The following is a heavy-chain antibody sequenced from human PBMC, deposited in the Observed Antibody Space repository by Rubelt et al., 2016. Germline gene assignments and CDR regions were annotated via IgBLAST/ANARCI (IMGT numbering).Heavy chain of an antibody. V-gene: IGHV1-18*01. CDR3: ARVSGYDPFYYYGMDV. Sequence: QVQLVQSGSELKKPGASVKVSCKASGYTFTSYAMNWVRQAPGQGLEWMGWISAYNGNTNYAQKHQGRVTMTTETSTSTAYMELRSLRLDDTAVYYCARVSGYDPFYYYGMDVWGQGTTVTVSS. D-gene: IGHD5-12*01. CDR1: GYTFTSYA. CDR2: ISAYNGNT. J-gene: IGHJ6*02.